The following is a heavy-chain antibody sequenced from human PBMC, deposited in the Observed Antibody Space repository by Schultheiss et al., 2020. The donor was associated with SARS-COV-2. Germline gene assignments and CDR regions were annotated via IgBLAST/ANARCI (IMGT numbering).Heavy chain of an antibody. CDR2: IRQDGSEK. D-gene: IGHD1-20*01. J-gene: IGHJ4*02. V-gene: IGHV3-7*01. Sequence: GESLKISCAASGFTFSSYWMSWVRQAPGKGLEWVANIRQDGSEKYYVDSVKGRFTISRDNAKNSLCLQMNSLRAEDTAVYYCARDGYNWNLIDYWGQGTLVTVSS. CDR1: GFTFSSYW. CDR3: ARDGYNWNLIDY.